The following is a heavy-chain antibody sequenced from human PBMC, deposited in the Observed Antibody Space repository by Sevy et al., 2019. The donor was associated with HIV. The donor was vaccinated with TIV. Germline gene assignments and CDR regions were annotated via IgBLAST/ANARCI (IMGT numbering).Heavy chain of an antibody. CDR3: AKDTAPHYYDSSGQYYYYYGMDV. Sequence: GGSLRLSCAASGSTFDDYAMHWVRQAPGKGLEWVSGISWNSGSIGYADSVKGRFTISRDNAKNSLYLQMNSLRAEDTALYYCAKDTAPHYYDSSGQYYYYYGMDVWGQGTTVT. V-gene: IGHV3-9*01. CDR2: ISWNSGSI. D-gene: IGHD3-22*01. CDR1: GSTFDDYA. J-gene: IGHJ6*02.